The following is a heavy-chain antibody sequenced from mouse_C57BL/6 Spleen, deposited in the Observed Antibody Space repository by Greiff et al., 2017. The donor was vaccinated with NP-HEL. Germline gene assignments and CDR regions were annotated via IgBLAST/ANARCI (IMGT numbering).Heavy chain of an antibody. CDR1: GFTFSDAW. Sequence: EVKVVESGGGLVQPGGSMKLSCAASGFTFSDAWMDWVRQSPEKGLEWVAEIRNKANNHATYYAESVKGRFTISRDDSKSSVYLQMNSLRAEDTGIYYCTAKDYYGSRRFMDYWGQGTSVTVSS. J-gene: IGHJ4*01. CDR2: IRNKANNHAT. CDR3: TAKDYYGSRRFMDY. D-gene: IGHD1-1*01. V-gene: IGHV6-6*01.